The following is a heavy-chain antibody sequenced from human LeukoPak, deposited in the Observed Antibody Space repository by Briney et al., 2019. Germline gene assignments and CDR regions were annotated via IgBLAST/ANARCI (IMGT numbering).Heavy chain of an antibody. D-gene: IGHD6-19*01. CDR1: GYTFTGYY. CDR3: ARHYRGALAGTMGAFDI. CDR2: INPNSGGT. V-gene: IGHV1-2*04. Sequence: GASVKVSCKASGYTFTGYYMHWVRQAPGQGLEWMGWINPNSGGTNYAQKFQGWVTMTRDTSISTAYMELSRLRSDDTAVYYCARHYRGALAGTMGAFDIWGQGTMVTVSS. J-gene: IGHJ3*02.